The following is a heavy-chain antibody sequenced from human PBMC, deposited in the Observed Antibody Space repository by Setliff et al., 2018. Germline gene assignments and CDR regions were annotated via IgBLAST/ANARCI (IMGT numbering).Heavy chain of an antibody. J-gene: IGHJ3*02. D-gene: IGHD2-2*01. CDR1: GYTFTSYG. V-gene: IGHV1-18*01. CDR3: VRDRAAIVVGPPTAAFDI. CDR2: ISGYNGYT. Sequence: GASVKVSCKASGYTFTSYGVHWVRQAPGQRLEWMGWISGYNGYTVYAQKLQGRVTLTTDTSTGTAYMEVRSLRSDDTAQYYCVRDRAAIVVGPPTAAFDIWGQGTMVTVSS.